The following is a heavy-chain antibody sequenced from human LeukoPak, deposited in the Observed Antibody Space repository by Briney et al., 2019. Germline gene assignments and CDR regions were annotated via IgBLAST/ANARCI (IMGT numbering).Heavy chain of an antibody. D-gene: IGHD6-6*01. J-gene: IGHJ4*02. CDR1: GFTFSSHS. CDR2: ISSSSSTI. Sequence: GGSLRLSCAASGFTFSSHSMNWVRQAPGKGLEWVSYISSSSSTIYYADSVKGRFTISRDNAKNSLYLQMNSLRAEDTAVYYCARIKIAGRTSDFDYWGQGTLVTVSS. V-gene: IGHV3-48*04. CDR3: ARIKIAGRTSDFDY.